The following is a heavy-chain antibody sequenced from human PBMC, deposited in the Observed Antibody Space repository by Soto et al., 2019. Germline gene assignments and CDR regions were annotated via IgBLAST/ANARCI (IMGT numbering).Heavy chain of an antibody. D-gene: IGHD3-10*01. CDR1: GGSMSEYF. V-gene: IGHV4-59*01. Sequence: SETLSLTCSVSGGSMSEYFWSWIRQSPERGLEWIGYVYYLGSTDYNLSLKSRVTISVDTSKRQFSLRLSSVTAADAAIYYCARDGYDGSGSPYPAYWGPGTQVTVSS. CDR3: ARDGYDGSGSPYPAY. J-gene: IGHJ4*02. CDR2: VYYLGST.